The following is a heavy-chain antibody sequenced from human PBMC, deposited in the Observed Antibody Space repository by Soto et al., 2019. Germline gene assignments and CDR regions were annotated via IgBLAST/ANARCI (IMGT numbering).Heavy chain of an antibody. CDR3: AGKPRRSFYYYYGMDV. J-gene: IGHJ6*02. Sequence: QVQLQQWGAGLLKPSETLSLTCAVYGGSFSGYYWSWIRQPPGKGLEWIGEINHSGSTNYNPSLKSRVTISEDTHKTQFPLRLSSVTAADTAVYYCAGKPRRSFYYYYGMDVWGQGTTVTVSS. V-gene: IGHV4-34*01. CDR2: INHSGST. CDR1: GGSFSGYY.